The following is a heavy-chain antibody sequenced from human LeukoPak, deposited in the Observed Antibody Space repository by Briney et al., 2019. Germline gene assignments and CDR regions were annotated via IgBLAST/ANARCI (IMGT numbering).Heavy chain of an antibody. D-gene: IGHD4-17*01. Sequence: GGSLRLSCAASGFTFSSYGMHWVRQAPGKGLEWVTVISYDGSNKYYADSVKGRFTISRDNSKNTLYLQMNSLRAEDTAVYYCATSLTDYGDYESFDYWGQGTLVTVSS. J-gene: IGHJ4*02. CDR1: GFTFSSYG. V-gene: IGHV3-30*03. CDR3: ATSLTDYGDYESFDY. CDR2: ISYDGSNK.